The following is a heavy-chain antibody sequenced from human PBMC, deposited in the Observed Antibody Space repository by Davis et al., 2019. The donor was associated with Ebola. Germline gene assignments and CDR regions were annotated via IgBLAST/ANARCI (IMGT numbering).Heavy chain of an antibody. V-gene: IGHV4-59*08. CDR3: ARREVVTTGDSFDP. CDR2: IYYKGST. Sequence: PSETLSLTCTVSAGSISGSYWSWIRQTPGKGLEWIGYIYYKGSTNYNPSLKSRVTISVDTSKNQFSLRLASVTAADTAVYYCARREVVTTGDSFDPWGQGRLVIVSS. J-gene: IGHJ5*02. CDR1: AGSISGSY. D-gene: IGHD2-15*01.